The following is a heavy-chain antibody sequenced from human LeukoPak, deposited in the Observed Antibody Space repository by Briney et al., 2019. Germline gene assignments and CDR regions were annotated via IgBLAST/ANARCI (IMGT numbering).Heavy chain of an antibody. CDR1: GYSFTSYW. Sequence: GESLKISCKGSGYSFTSYWIGWVRQMPRKGLEWMGFIYPGDSNTRYSPSFQGQVTISADKSITTAYLQWSSLKASDTAMYYCATSIAPRHYSYGLDVWGQGTTVTVSS. CDR3: ATSIAPRHYSYGLDV. V-gene: IGHV5-51*01. CDR2: IYPGDSNT. J-gene: IGHJ6*01. D-gene: IGHD6-6*01.